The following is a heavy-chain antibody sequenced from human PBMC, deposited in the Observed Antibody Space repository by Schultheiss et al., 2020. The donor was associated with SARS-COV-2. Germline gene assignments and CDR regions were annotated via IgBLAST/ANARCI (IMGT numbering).Heavy chain of an antibody. J-gene: IGHJ6*02. CDR1: GFTFSSYA. V-gene: IGHV3-30*07. D-gene: IGHD2-8*01. CDR2: ISYDGSNK. Sequence: GGSLRLSCAASGFTFSSYAMHWVRQAPGKGLEWVAVISYDGSNKYYADSVKGRFTISRDNSKNTLYLQMNSLRAEDTAVYYCARARYCTNGVCYYYYYYGMDVWGQGTTVTVSS. CDR3: ARARYCTNGVCYYYYYYGMDV.